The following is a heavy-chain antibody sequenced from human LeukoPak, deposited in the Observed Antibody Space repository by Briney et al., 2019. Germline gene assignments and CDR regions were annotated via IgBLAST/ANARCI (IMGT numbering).Heavy chain of an antibody. CDR1: GFTFSNAW. Sequence: GGSLRLSCAASGFTFSNAWMSWVRQAPGKGLEWVGRIKSKTDGGTTDYAAPVKGRFTISRDDSKNTLYLQMNSLKTEDTAVYYCTTYRNYYDSSGQMDWGQGTLVTVSS. V-gene: IGHV3-15*01. D-gene: IGHD3-22*01. CDR2: IKSKTDGGTT. CDR3: TTYRNYYDSSGQMD. J-gene: IGHJ4*02.